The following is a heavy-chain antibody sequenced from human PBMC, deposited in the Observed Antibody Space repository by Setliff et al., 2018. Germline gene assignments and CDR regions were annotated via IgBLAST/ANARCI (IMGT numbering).Heavy chain of an antibody. CDR3: ARVVAHTHFYDRSDYYFDGLDI. CDR2: IRPYIGHT. D-gene: IGHD3-22*01. V-gene: IGHV1-18*01. Sequence: ASVKVSCKASGYTFISYGISWVRQAPGQGLEWMGWIRPYIGHTIYAQKFQGRVTMTTDAPTSTAYMELTSLRHDDTAVYYCARVVAHTHFYDRSDYYFDGLDIWGQGAKVTVSS. J-gene: IGHJ3*02. CDR1: GYTFISYG.